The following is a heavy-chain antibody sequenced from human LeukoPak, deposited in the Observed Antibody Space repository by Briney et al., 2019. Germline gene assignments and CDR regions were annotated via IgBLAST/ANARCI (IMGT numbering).Heavy chain of an antibody. D-gene: IGHD3-10*01. CDR2: INPNSGGT. CDR1: GYTFTGYY. J-gene: IGHJ4*02. CDR3: ARGILDAYYYGSGSYYHFDY. V-gene: IGHV1-2*06. Sequence: ASVKVSCKASGYTFTGYYMHWVRQAPGQGLEWMGRINPNSGGTNYAQKFQGRVTMTRDTSISTAYMELSRLRSDDTAVYYCARGILDAYYYGSGSYYHFDYWGQGTLVTVSS.